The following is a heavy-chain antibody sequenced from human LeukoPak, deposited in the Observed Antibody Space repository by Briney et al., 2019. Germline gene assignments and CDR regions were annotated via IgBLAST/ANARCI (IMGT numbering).Heavy chain of an antibody. CDR2: ISSSGSTI. J-gene: IGHJ4*02. CDR1: GFTFSDYY. CDR3: AKDGRYSSSWYAY. V-gene: IGHV3-11*01. Sequence: PGGSLRLSCAASGFTFSDYYMSWIRQAPGKGLEWVSYISSSGSTIYYADSVKGRFTISRDNSKNTLYLQMNSLRAEDTAVYYCAKDGRYSSSWYAYWGQGTLVTVSS. D-gene: IGHD6-13*01.